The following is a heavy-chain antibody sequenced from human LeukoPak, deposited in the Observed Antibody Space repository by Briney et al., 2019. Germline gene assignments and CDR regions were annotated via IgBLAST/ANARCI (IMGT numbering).Heavy chain of an antibody. J-gene: IGHJ4*02. Sequence: SETLSLTCTVSGGSISSYYWSWIRQPPGKGLEWIGYIYYSGSTNYNPSLKSRVTISVDTSENQFSLKLSSVTAADTAVYYCARGRFGELRRGFDYWGQGTLVTVSS. CDR3: ARGRFGELRRGFDY. V-gene: IGHV4-59*01. CDR1: GGSISSYY. D-gene: IGHD3-10*01. CDR2: IYYSGST.